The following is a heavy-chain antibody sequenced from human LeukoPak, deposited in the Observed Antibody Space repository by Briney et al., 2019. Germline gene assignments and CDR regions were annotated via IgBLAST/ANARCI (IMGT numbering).Heavy chain of an antibody. Sequence: ASVKVSCKASGYTFTSYDINWVRQATGHGLEWMGWMNPNSGNTGYAQKFQGRVTMTRNTSISTAYMELSSLRSEDTAVYYCARAPPHYYDSSGPDYWGQGTLVTVSS. CDR1: GYTFTSYD. CDR3: ARAPPHYYDSSGPDY. J-gene: IGHJ4*02. CDR2: MNPNSGNT. D-gene: IGHD3-22*01. V-gene: IGHV1-8*01.